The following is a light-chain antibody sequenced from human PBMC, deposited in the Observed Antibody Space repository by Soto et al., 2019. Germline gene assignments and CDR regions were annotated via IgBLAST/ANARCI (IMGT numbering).Light chain of an antibody. J-gene: IGKJ5*01. V-gene: IGKV1-39*01. CDR1: QSISTY. Sequence: DIQMTQSPSSLSASVGDRVTITCRASQSISTYLIWYRQKPGRAPKLLIYAASSLESGVPSRFSGSGSGTDFTLTITNLQPEDFATYYCQQSYGTPITVGQGTRLESK. CDR2: AAS. CDR3: QQSYGTPIT.